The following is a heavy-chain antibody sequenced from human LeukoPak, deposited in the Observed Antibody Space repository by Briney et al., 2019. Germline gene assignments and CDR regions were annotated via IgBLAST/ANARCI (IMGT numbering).Heavy chain of an antibody. CDR2: ISAYNGNT. J-gene: IGHJ4*02. CDR1: GYTFTSYG. D-gene: IGHD3-22*01. V-gene: IGHV1-18*01. CDR3: ARDERYDSSGYPFDY. Sequence: ASVKVSCKASGYTFTSYGISWVRPAPGQGLEWMGWISAYNGNTNYAQKLQGRVTMTTDTSTSTAYMELRSLRSDDTAVYYCARDERYDSSGYPFDYWGQGTLVTVSS.